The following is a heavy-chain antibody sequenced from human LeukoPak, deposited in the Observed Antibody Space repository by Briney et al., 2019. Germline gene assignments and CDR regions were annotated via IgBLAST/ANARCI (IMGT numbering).Heavy chain of an antibody. D-gene: IGHD2-2*01. CDR2: ISAYNGNT. CDR3: AKDICSRTSCYEDY. CDR1: GYTFTSYG. J-gene: IGHJ4*02. Sequence: ASVKASCKASGYTFTSYGISWVRQAPGQGLEWMGGISAYNGNTNYAQKLQGRVTMNTDTSTSTAYMELRSLRSGDTAVYYCAKDICSRTSCYEDYWGQGTLVTVSS. V-gene: IGHV1-18*04.